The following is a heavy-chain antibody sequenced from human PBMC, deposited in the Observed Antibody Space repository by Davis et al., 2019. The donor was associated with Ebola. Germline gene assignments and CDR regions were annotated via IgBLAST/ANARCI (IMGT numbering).Heavy chain of an antibody. CDR3: ARGVHSNGYYPNDY. CDR2: ISAYNGNT. Sequence: ASVKVSCKASGYTFTSYGISWVRQAPGQGLEWMGWISAYNGNTNYAQKLQGRVTVTTETSTSTAYMELRSLRSDDTAAYYCARGVHSNGYYPNDYWGQGTLVTVSS. CDR1: GYTFTSYG. V-gene: IGHV1-18*01. D-gene: IGHD3-22*01. J-gene: IGHJ4*02.